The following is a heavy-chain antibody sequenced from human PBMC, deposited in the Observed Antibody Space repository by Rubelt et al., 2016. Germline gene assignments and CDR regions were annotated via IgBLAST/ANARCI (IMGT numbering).Heavy chain of an antibody. V-gene: IGHV1-3*01. CDR1: GYSFTTYS. Sequence: QVQLVQSGAEVKKPGASVKVSCKAAGYSFTTYSIHWVRQAPGQRLEWMGWINAGNGNTKYSQKFQGRVTITRDKSASTAYMELSSLRSEDTAVYYCARGSWFRGAFDIWGQGTMVTVSS. J-gene: IGHJ3*02. CDR3: ARGSWFRGAFDI. D-gene: IGHD6-13*01. CDR2: INAGNGNT.